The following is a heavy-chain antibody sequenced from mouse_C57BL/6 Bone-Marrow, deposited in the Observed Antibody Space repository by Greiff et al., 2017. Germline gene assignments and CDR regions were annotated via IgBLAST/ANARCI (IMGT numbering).Heavy chain of an antibody. CDR2: ISDGGSYT. CDR1: GFIFGSYA. J-gene: IGHJ1*03. V-gene: IGHV5-4*01. CDR3: ARDGWWYFDV. D-gene: IGHD2-3*01. Sequence: DVKLVESGGGLLKPGGSLKLSGPASGFIFGSYARSWLRQTPEKRLKWVATISDGGSYTYNPDNVKGRFTISRDNAKNNLYLQMSHLKSEDTAMYYCARDGWWYFDVWGTGTTVTVSS.